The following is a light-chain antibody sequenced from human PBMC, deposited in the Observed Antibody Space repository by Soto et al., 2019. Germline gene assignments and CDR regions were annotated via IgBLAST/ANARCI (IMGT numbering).Light chain of an antibody. Sequence: QSVLTQPASVSGSLGQSITISCTGTTSDVGGYNYVSWYQQHPGKAPILMIYEVTNRPSGVSNRFSGSKSGNTASLTISGLQVEDEAEYFCGSYTGSITYVFGTGTTLTVL. CDR1: TSDVGGYNY. CDR3: GSYTGSITYV. J-gene: IGLJ1*01. CDR2: EVT. V-gene: IGLV2-14*01.